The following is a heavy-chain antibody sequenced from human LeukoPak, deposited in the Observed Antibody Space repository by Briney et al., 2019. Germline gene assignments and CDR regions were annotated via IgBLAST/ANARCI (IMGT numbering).Heavy chain of an antibody. Sequence: GSLRLSCAASGFTFSSYAMHWVRQAPGKGLEWVAVISYDGSNKYYADSVKGRFTISRDNSKNTLYLQMNSLRAEDTAVYYCARRSGWYYFDYWGQGTLVTVSS. CDR2: ISYDGSNK. CDR1: GFTFSSYA. J-gene: IGHJ4*02. V-gene: IGHV3-30-3*01. D-gene: IGHD6-19*01. CDR3: ARRSGWYYFDY.